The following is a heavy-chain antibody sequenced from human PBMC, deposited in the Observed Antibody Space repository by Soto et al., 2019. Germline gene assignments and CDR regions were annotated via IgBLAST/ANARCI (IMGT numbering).Heavy chain of an antibody. V-gene: IGHV4-59*01. D-gene: IGHD2-15*01. CDR2: IYYSGST. J-gene: IGHJ6*02. CDR1: GGSISSYY. CDR3: ARLWGDCSGGSCYHLVYYGMDV. Sequence: QVQLQESGPGLVKPSKTLSLTCTVSGGSISSYYWSWIRQPPGKGLEWIGYIYYSGSTNYNPSLKSRVTISVDTSKNQFSLKLSSVTAADTAVYYCARLWGDCSGGSCYHLVYYGMDVWGQGTTVTVSS.